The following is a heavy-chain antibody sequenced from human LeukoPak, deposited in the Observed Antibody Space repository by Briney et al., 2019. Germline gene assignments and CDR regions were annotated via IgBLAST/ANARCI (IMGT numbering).Heavy chain of an antibody. CDR1: GFSLRTGGMR. J-gene: IGHJ4*02. Sequence: SGPALVKPTQTLTLTCTFSGFSLRTGGMRVSWIRQPPGKALEWLSRIDWDDDKFYSTSLKTRLTISKDTSKNQVVLTMTNMDPVDTATYYRARSRGYSGYDYAKFYFDYWGQGTLVTVSS. CDR3: ARSRGYSGYDYAKFYFDY. D-gene: IGHD5-12*01. V-gene: IGHV2-70*04. CDR2: IDWDDDK.